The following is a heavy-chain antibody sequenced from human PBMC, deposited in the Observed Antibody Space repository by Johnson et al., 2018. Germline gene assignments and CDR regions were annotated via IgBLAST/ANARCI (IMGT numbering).Heavy chain of an antibody. V-gene: IGHV3-30*03. D-gene: IGHD3-22*01. CDR2: ISQDGTNK. J-gene: IGHJ1*01. CDR3: ARADYYDSRGKP. CDR1: RFSFSYYG. Sequence: QVQLVQSGGGVVQPGRSLRLSCAASRFSFSYYGFHWVRQAPGKGLEWVAVISQDGTNKYYADSVEGRFTISRDNSKNTLYLQMNRLRSEDTAVYYCARADYYDSRGKPWGQGTLGTVSA.